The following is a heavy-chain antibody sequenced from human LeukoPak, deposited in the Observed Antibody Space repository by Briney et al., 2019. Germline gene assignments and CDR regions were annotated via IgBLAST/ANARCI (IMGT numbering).Heavy chain of an antibody. CDR2: IYYSGST. CDR3: ARRGTGLDY. J-gene: IGHJ4*02. Sequence: PSETLSLTCTVSGYSIKSGYYWSWIRQPPGKGLEWIGYIYYSGSTNYNPSLKSRVTISVDTSKNQFSLKLSSVTAADTAVYYCARRGTGLDYWGQGTLVTVSS. CDR1: GYSIKSGYY. D-gene: IGHD1-1*01. V-gene: IGHV4-59*08.